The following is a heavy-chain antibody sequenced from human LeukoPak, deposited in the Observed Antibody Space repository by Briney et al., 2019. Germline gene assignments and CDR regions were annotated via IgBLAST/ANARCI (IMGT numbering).Heavy chain of an antibody. Sequence: XAPGQGLXXXXGIIPIFGTANYAQKFQGRVTITADESTSTACMELSSLRSEDTAVYYCARGSYPPYYYGMDVWGQGTTVTVSS. CDR2: IIPIFGTA. J-gene: IGHJ6*02. D-gene: IGHD1-26*01. CDR3: ARGSYPPYYYGMDV. V-gene: IGHV1-69*01.